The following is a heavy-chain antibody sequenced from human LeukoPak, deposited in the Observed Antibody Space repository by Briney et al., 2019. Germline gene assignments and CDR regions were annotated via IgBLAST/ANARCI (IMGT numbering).Heavy chain of an antibody. CDR3: AKEKIAVAGEDFDY. Sequence: GGSLRLSCAASGFTFSSYAMHWVRQAPGKGLEWVAVISYDGSNKYYADSVKGRFTISRDNSKNTLYLQMNSLRAEDTAVYYCAKEKIAVAGEDFDYWGQGTLVTVSS. CDR1: GFTFSSYA. CDR2: ISYDGSNK. J-gene: IGHJ4*02. V-gene: IGHV3-30-3*01. D-gene: IGHD6-19*01.